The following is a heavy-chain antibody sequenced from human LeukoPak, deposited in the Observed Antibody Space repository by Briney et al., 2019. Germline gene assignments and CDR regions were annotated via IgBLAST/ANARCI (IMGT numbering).Heavy chain of an antibody. D-gene: IGHD2-15*01. Sequence: GGSLRLSCAVSGFIFDEYAMHWVRHAPGRGLEWVSGISWNSGSIGYADSVKGRFTISRDNAKNSLYLQMNSLRAEDTALYYCAKDKGYCSGGSCEGYFDYWGQGTLVTVSS. CDR1: GFIFDEYA. J-gene: IGHJ4*02. CDR3: AKDKGYCSGGSCEGYFDY. CDR2: ISWNSGSI. V-gene: IGHV3-9*01.